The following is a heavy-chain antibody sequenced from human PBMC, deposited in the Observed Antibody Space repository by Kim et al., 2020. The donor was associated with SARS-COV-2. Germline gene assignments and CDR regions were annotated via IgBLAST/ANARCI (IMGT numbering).Heavy chain of an antibody. CDR3: AREIRSGYYFGPSAYWYFDL. D-gene: IGHD3-22*01. CDR2: IYYSGST. J-gene: IGHJ2*01. CDR1: GGSISSYY. Sequence: SETLSLTCTVSGGSISSYYWSWIRQPPGKGLEWIGYIYYSGSTNYNPSLKSRVTISVDTSKNQFSLKLSSVTAADTAVYYCAREIRSGYYFGPSAYWYFDLWGRATLVTVSS. V-gene: IGHV4-59*01.